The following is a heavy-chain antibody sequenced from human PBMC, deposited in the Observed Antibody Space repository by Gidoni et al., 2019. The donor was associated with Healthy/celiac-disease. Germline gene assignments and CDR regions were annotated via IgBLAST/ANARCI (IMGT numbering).Heavy chain of an antibody. CDR1: GFTVCGNY. CDR3: ARDYGVDYWYFDL. D-gene: IGHD4-17*01. V-gene: IGHV3-66*01. J-gene: IGHJ2*01. Sequence: EVQLVESGGGLVQPGGSLRLSCAASGFTVCGNYMSWVRQAPGKGMECVSVISRGGSTYSAYSVKGRFTIARDNSKNTLYLQMNSLRAEDTAVYYCARDYGVDYWYFDLWGRGTLVTVSS. CDR2: ISRGGST.